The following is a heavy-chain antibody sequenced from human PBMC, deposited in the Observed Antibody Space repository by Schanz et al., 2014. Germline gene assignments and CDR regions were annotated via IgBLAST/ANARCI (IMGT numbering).Heavy chain of an antibody. CDR3: AARSRGLTCYFDP. Sequence: EVQLVESGGGLVQPGESLRLSCAASGFTFSSHAMSWVRQAPGKGLEWVSTISASGGDTLYADSVKGRFTISRDTSKSALSLQMNRLRAEDTAVYHGAARSRGLTCYFDPWGQGTLVTVSS. CDR2: ISASGGDT. V-gene: IGHV3-23*04. D-gene: IGHD3-10*01. J-gene: IGHJ4*02. CDR1: GFTFSSHA.